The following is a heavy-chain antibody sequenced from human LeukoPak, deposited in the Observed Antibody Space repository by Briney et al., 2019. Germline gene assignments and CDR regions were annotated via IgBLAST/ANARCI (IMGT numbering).Heavy chain of an antibody. CDR3: AKDRDYYYYYMDV. J-gene: IGHJ6*03. CDR2: ISGSGGST. V-gene: IGHV3-23*01. Sequence: GGSLRLSCAASGFTFSSYAMSWVRQAPGKGLEWVSAISGSGGSTYYADSVKGRFTISRDNSKNTLYLQMNSLGAEDTAVYYCAKDRDYYYYYMDVWGKGTTVTVSS. CDR1: GFTFSSYA.